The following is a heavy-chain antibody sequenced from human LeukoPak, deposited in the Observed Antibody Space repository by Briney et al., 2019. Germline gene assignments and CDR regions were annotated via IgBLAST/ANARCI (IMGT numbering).Heavy chain of an antibody. V-gene: IGHV3-74*01. Sequence: PGGSLRLSCAASGFTFSSYWMHWIRQAPGKELVWVSRIHSDGIGTSYADSVRGRFTISRDNAKNTVYLQMNSLRAEDTAVYYCARDQGSFDYWGQGTLVTVSS. CDR1: GFTFSSYW. CDR3: ARDQGSFDY. J-gene: IGHJ4*02. CDR2: IHSDGIGT.